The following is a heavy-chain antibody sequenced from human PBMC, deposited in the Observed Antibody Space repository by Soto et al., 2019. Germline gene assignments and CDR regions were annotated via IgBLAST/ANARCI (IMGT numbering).Heavy chain of an antibody. J-gene: IGHJ6*03. CDR3: ARGWGRFGSYYYYYMDV. Sequence: SETLSLTCTVSGGSISSYYWSWIRQPPGKGLEWIGYIYYSGSTNYNPSLKSRVTISVDTSKNQFSLKLSSVTAADTAVYYCARGWGRFGSYYYYYMDVWGKGTTVTVSS. V-gene: IGHV4-59*01. CDR2: IYYSGST. CDR1: GGSISSYY. D-gene: IGHD3-10*01.